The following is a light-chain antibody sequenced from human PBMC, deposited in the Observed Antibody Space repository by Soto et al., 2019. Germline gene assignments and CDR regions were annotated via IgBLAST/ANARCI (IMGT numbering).Light chain of an antibody. CDR2: DAS. CDR3: LQRSNWPPWT. Sequence: EIVLTQSPDTLSLSPGDRATLSCRASQSVGNLLAWYQQKPGQAPRLLIYDASNRATAIPARFSGSGSGTDFTLTISSLEPEDFAVYYCLQRSNWPPWTFGQGTKVEVK. CDR1: QSVGNL. V-gene: IGKV3-11*01. J-gene: IGKJ1*01.